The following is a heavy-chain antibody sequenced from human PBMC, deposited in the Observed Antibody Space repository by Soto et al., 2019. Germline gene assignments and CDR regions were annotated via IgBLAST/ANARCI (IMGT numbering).Heavy chain of an antibody. CDR3: AKDIGLTTVYYYGMDV. V-gene: IGHV3-30*04. J-gene: IGHJ6*02. Sequence: QVQLVESGGGVVQPGRSLRLSCAASGFTFSSYAMHWVRQAPGKGLEWVAVISYDGSNKYYADSVKGRFTISRDNSKNTLYLQMNSLRAEDTAVYYCAKDIGLTTVYYYGMDVWGQGTTVTVSS. CDR2: ISYDGSNK. CDR1: GFTFSSYA. D-gene: IGHD4-17*01.